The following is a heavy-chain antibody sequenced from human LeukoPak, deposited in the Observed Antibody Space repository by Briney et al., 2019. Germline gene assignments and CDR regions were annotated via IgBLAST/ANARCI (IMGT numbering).Heavy chain of an antibody. CDR2: ISSSSSSYK. CDR1: GFTFISYN. V-gene: IGHV3-21*01. D-gene: IGHD3-3*02. J-gene: IGHJ6*03. CDR3: AREKSFLEWLSTGRRDGYYMDV. Sequence: GGSLRLSCAASGFTFISYNMNWVRQAPGKGLEWVSSISSSSSSYKYYADSVKGRFTVSRDNAKNSLYLQMNSLRAEDTAVYYCAREKSFLEWLSTGRRDGYYMDVWGKGTTVTVSS.